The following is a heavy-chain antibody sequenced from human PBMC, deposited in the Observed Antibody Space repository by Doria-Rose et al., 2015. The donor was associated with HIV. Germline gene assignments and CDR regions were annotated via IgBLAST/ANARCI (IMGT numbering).Heavy chain of an antibody. V-gene: IGHV2-26*01. CDR1: GVSLSSPGMG. CDR2: IFSDDER. Sequence: QVQLVQSGPVLVKPTETLTLTCTVSGVSLSSPGMGVSWIRQPPGQALEWLANIFSDDERSYKTYLKSRLTISRGTSKSQVVLTMTDMDPVDTATYYCARIKSSRWYHKYYFDFWGQGTLVIVSA. D-gene: IGHD6-13*01. J-gene: IGHJ4*02. CDR3: ARIKSSRWYHKYYFDF.